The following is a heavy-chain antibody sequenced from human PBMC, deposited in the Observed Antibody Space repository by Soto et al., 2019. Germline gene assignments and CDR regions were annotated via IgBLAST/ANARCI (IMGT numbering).Heavy chain of an antibody. Sequence: LGESLKISCKGSGCRFTNYWIGWVRQMPGKGLEWMGIIYPGDSDPRYSPSFQGQVTISADKSISTAYLQWSSLKASDTAMYYCARRGQYSDYVTYWGQGTLVTVSS. CDR2: IYPGDSDP. D-gene: IGHD4-17*01. CDR1: GCRFTNYW. V-gene: IGHV5-51*01. CDR3: ARRGQYSDYVTY. J-gene: IGHJ4*02.